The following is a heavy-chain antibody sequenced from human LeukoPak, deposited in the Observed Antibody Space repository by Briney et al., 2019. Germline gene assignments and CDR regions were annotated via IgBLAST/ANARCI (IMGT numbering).Heavy chain of an antibody. J-gene: IGHJ4*02. V-gene: IGHV3-30*04. CDR3: AKDYSSGWYVFDY. D-gene: IGHD6-19*01. CDR1: GFNFSTYY. Sequence: PGGSLRLSCAPSGFNFSTYYMHWVRQAPGKGLEWVALISHDGSNEYYADSVQGRFTISRDNSKNTLYLQMNSLRAEDTAVYYCAKDYSSGWYVFDYWGQGTLVTVSS. CDR2: ISHDGSNE.